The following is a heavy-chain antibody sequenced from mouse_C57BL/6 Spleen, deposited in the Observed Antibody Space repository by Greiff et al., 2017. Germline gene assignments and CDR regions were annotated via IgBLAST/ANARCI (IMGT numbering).Heavy chain of an antibody. J-gene: IGHJ1*03. CDR1: GFTFSSYA. Sequence: EVKLVESGEGLVKPGGSLKLSCAASGFTFSSYAMSWVRQTPEKRLEWVAYISSGGDDIYYADTVKGRFTISRDNARNTLYLQMSSLKSEDTAMYYCTRGDYYGSSSDWYFDVWGTGTTVTVSS. CDR2: ISSGGDDI. D-gene: IGHD1-1*01. CDR3: TRGDYYGSSSDWYFDV. V-gene: IGHV5-9-1*02.